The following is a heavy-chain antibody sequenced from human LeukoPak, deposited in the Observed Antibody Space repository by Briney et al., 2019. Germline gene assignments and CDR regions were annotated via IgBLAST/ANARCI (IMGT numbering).Heavy chain of an antibody. CDR2: ISRSSTTI. CDR1: GFTFSSYS. D-gene: IGHD5-24*01. Sequence: GGSLRLSCAASGFTFSSYSMNWVRQAPGKGLEWVSDISRSSTTIYYADSVKGRFTISRDNAKNSLYLQMNSLRVEDTAVYYCARLRDGYNYNHIDYWGQGTLVTVSS. CDR3: ARLRDGYNYNHIDY. V-gene: IGHV3-48*01. J-gene: IGHJ4*02.